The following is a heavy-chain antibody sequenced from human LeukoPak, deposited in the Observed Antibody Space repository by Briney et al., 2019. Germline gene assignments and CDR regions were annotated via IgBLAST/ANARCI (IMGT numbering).Heavy chain of an antibody. J-gene: IGHJ5*02. D-gene: IGHD2-15*01. CDR3: ARAGGYCSGGSCYIHWFDP. Sequence: ASVKVSCKASGYTFTGYYMHWVRQAPGQGLEWMGWISAYNGNTNYAQKLQGRVTMTTDTSTSTAYMELRSLRSDDTAVYYCARAGGYCSGGSCYIHWFDPWGQGTLVTVSS. CDR1: GYTFTGYY. V-gene: IGHV1-18*04. CDR2: ISAYNGNT.